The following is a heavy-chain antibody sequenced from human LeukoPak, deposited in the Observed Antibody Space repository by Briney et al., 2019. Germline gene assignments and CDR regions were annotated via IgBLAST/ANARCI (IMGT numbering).Heavy chain of an antibody. D-gene: IGHD6-13*01. Sequence: ASVKVSCKASGYTFTGYYMHWVRQAPGQGLEWMGIINPSGGSTSYAQKFQGRVTMTRDTSTSTVYMELSSLRSEDTAVYYCASYPTAGDFDYWGQGTLVTVSS. V-gene: IGHV1-46*01. CDR3: ASYPTAGDFDY. CDR2: INPSGGST. J-gene: IGHJ4*02. CDR1: GYTFTGYY.